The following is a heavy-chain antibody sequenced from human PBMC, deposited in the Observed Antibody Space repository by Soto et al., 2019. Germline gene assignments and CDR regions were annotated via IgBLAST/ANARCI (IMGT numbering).Heavy chain of an antibody. CDR1: GFTFSSYG. CDR2: IWYDGSNK. CDR3: ATYCCGGSCYSGYYYYGMDV. D-gene: IGHD2-15*01. J-gene: IGHJ6*02. Sequence: GGSLRLSCAASGFTFSSYGMHRVRQAPGKGLQWVAVIWYDGSNKYYADSVKGRFTISRDNSKNTLYLQMNSLRAEDTAVYYCATYCCGGSCYSGYYYYGMDVWGQGTTVTVSS. V-gene: IGHV3-33*01.